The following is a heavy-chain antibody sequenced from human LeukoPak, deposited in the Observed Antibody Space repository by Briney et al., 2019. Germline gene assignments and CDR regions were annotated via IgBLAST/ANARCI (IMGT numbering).Heavy chain of an antibody. CDR2: IKSKTDGGTT. CDR1: GFTFSNAW. Sequence: KAGGSLRLSCAASGFTFSNAWMSWVRQAPGKGLEWVGRIKSKTDGGTTDYAAPVKGRFTISRDDSKNTLYLQMNSLKTEDTAVYYCSRYQLPPTLDYWGQGTLVTVSS. CDR3: SRYQLPPTLDY. J-gene: IGHJ4*02. D-gene: IGHD2-2*01. V-gene: IGHV3-15*01.